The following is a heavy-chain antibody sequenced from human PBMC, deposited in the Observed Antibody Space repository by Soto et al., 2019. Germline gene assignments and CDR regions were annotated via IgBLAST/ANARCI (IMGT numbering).Heavy chain of an antibody. J-gene: IGHJ3*02. V-gene: IGHV4-59*01. CDR3: ARGLYSSSWSDAFDI. CDR1: GASITSYY. CDR2: IYYSGST. D-gene: IGHD6-13*01. Sequence: SETLSLTCTVSGASITSYYWSWIRQPPGKGLEWIGYIYYSGSTNYNPSLKSRVTISVDTSKNQFSLKLSSVTAADTAVYYCARGLYSSSWSDAFDIWGQGTMLTVSS.